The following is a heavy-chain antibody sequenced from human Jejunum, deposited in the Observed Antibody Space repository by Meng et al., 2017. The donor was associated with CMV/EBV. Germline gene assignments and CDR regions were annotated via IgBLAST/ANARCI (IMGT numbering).Heavy chain of an antibody. J-gene: IGHJ4*02. CDR2: INPSRGST. Sequence: QVQLVQSGAEVKKPGASVKLPCKASGYTFTSYYMHWVRRAPGQGLEWMGLINPSRGSTNYPQKFQGRVTMTRDTSTSTVYMEVTSLRFDDTAVYYCARGTQGAYLDIWGQGTLVTVSS. CDR1: GYTFTSYY. V-gene: IGHV1-46*01. CDR3: ARGTQGAYLDI. D-gene: IGHD3-16*01.